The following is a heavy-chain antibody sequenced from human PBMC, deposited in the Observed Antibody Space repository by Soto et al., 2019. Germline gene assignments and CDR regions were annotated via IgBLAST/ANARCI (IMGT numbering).Heavy chain of an antibody. V-gene: IGHV3-53*01. Sequence: PGEPLKISCAASGFTVSSNYMSWVRQAPGKGLEWVSVIYSGGSTYYADSVKGRFTISRDNSKNTLYLQMNSLRAEDTAVYYCARDEGNWAAFDIWGQGTMVTVSS. CDR3: ARDEGNWAAFDI. J-gene: IGHJ3*02. D-gene: IGHD1-1*01. CDR1: GFTVSSNY. CDR2: IYSGGST.